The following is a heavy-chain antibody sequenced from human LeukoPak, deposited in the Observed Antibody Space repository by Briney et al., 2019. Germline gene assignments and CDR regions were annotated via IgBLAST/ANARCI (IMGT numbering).Heavy chain of an antibody. D-gene: IGHD3-10*01. V-gene: IGHV3-30*03. CDR3: AREGYYGSGSPPSLYFDY. CDR1: GFTFSSYG. CDR2: ISYDGSNA. Sequence: GGSLRLSCAASGFTFSSYGLHWVRQTAGKGLEWVAVISYDGSNAYYADSVKGRFTISRDNSRSTLYLQMNSLRPEDTAIYYCAREGYYGSGSPPSLYFDYWGQGTLVTVSS. J-gene: IGHJ4*02.